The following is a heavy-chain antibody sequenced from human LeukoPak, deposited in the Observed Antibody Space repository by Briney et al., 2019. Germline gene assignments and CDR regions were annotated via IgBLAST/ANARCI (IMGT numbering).Heavy chain of an antibody. CDR3: ARRGKGGYNLYFFDY. CDR1: GGSISNYW. V-gene: IGHV4-59*01. CDR2: VFDSGGT. Sequence: SETLSLTCTVSGGSISNYWWSWIRQPPGKGLEWIGYVFDSGGTNYNPTLKSRVTISVDTSKNQFSLKLTSVTAADTAVYYCARRGKGGYNLYFFDYWGQGSLVTVSS. J-gene: IGHJ4*02. D-gene: IGHD5-24*01.